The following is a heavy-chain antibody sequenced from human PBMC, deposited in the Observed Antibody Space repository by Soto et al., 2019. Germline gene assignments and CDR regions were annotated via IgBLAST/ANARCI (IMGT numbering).Heavy chain of an antibody. CDR3: VRQGFGRLHGLVDV. J-gene: IGHJ6*02. CDR1: DDSTSSYK. D-gene: IGHD3-10*01. V-gene: IGHV4-59*08. CDR2: IDSNGGT. Sequence: QVQLQESGPGLVKPSETLSLTCTVSDDSTSSYKWSWIRQPPGRRLEWIGYIDSNGGTSYNTSLQSQVTISVDTSTKQFSLKLSSVTAADTAVYYCVRQGFGRLHGLVDVWGQGTTVTVSS.